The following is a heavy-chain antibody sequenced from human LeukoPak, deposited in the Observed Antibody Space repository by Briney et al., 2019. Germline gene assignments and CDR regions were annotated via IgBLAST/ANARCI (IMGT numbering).Heavy chain of an antibody. Sequence: ASVKVSCKASGYTFTSYDINWVRQATGQGLEWMGWMNPNSGNTGYAKKFPGRVTMTRNTSISTAYMELSSLRSEDTAVYYCARVYNKAIKTPDYWGQGTLVTVSS. D-gene: IGHD1-14*01. CDR2: MNPNSGNT. V-gene: IGHV1-8*01. J-gene: IGHJ4*02. CDR3: ARVYNKAIKTPDY. CDR1: GYTFTSYD.